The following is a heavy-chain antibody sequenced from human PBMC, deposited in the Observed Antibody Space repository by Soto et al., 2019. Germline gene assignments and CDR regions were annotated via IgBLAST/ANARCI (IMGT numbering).Heavy chain of an antibody. CDR1: GYSFRNYG. CDR3: GTVVLRNTWFDH. CDR2: INPDNGIT. Sequence: ASVKVSCKASGYSFRNYGISWVRQAPGHGLEWMGWINPDNGITNTARWLQGRVTMTTDTSTATAYMELKRLKPDDTAVYYWGTVVLRNTWFDHWGRGNLVT. J-gene: IGHJ5*02. V-gene: IGHV1-18*01.